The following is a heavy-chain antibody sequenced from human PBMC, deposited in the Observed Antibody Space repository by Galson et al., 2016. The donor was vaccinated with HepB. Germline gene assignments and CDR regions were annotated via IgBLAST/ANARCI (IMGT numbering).Heavy chain of an antibody. CDR3: ARVCYYYDSSGSPRDPWYFDL. D-gene: IGHD3-22*01. J-gene: IGHJ2*01. CDR1: GYTFTSYG. Sequence: SVKVSCKASGYTFTSYGIIWVRQAPGQGLEWMGWISAHNGNTKYAQKPQGRVTMTTDTSTSTAYMELRSLRSDDTAVYYCARVCYYYDSSGSPRDPWYFDLWGRGTLVTVSS. V-gene: IGHV1-18*01. CDR2: ISAHNGNT.